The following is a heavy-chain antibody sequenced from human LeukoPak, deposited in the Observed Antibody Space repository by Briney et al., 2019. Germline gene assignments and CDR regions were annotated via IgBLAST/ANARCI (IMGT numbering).Heavy chain of an antibody. CDR3: ARVGRGYSYGSFDY. D-gene: IGHD5-18*01. J-gene: IGHJ4*02. Sequence: GGSLRLSCAASGFTVGSNYMSWVRQAPGKGLEWVSVIYSGGSTYYADSVKGRFTISRDNSKNTLYLQMNSLRAEDTAVYYCARVGRGYSYGSFDYWGQGTLVTVSS. CDR1: GFTVGSNY. CDR2: IYSGGST. V-gene: IGHV3-53*01.